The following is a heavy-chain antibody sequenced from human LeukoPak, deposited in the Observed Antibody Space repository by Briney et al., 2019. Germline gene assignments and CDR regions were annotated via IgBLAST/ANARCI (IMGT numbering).Heavy chain of an antibody. D-gene: IGHD1-14*01. Sequence: SETLSLTCTVSGYSISSGYYWGWIRQPPGKGLEWIGSIYHSGSTYYNPSLKSRVTISVDTSKNQFSLKLSSVTAADTAVYYCARDRTAAGIDYWGQGTLVTVSS. CDR3: ARDRTAAGIDY. CDR2: IYHSGST. CDR1: GYSISSGYY. V-gene: IGHV4-38-2*02. J-gene: IGHJ4*02.